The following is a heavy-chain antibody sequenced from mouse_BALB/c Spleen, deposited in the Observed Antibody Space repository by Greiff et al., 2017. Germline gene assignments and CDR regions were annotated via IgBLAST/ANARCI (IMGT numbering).Heavy chain of an antibody. CDR1: GFTFSSYA. CDR2: ISSGGST. J-gene: IGHJ3*01. D-gene: IGHD2-4*01. V-gene: IGHV5-6-5*01. Sequence: EVQLVESGGGLVKPGGSLKLSCAASGFTFSSYAMSWVRQTPEKRLEWVASISSGGSTYYPDSVKGRFTISRDNARNILYLQMSSLRSEDTAMYYCAREERSTMTSFAYWGQGTLVTVSA. CDR3: AREERSTMTSFAY.